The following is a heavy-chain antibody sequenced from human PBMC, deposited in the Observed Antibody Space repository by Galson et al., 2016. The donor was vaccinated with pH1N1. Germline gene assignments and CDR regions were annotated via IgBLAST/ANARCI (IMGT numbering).Heavy chain of an antibody. CDR2: ILYNGNDK. Sequence: SLRLSCAASGFTFSSCGIYWVRQAPGKGLEWVGNILYNGNDKYYADSVKGRFTISRDSSMATVHLQMISVTVEDTAVYFCARDESGYGDSSPDVFDIWGQGTMVTVSS. J-gene: IGHJ3*02. CDR3: ARDESGYGDSSPDVFDI. CDR1: GFTFSSCG. V-gene: IGHV3-30*12. D-gene: IGHD4-17*01.